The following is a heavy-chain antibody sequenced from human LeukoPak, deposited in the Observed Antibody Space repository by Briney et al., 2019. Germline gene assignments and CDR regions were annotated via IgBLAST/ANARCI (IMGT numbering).Heavy chain of an antibody. V-gene: IGHV3-7*01. CDR1: GFSIKNSW. J-gene: IGHJ4*02. CDR2: MNPDGSGN. Sequence: PGGSLRLSCVGSGFSIKNSWMTWVRQAPGKGLEWVANMNPDGSGNYCVDSVKGRFTVSRDNAKNSVYLQMNGLRAEDTAVYYCGRDPAWGAIDYWGQGTLVTVSS. CDR3: GRDPAWGAIDY. D-gene: IGHD7-27*01.